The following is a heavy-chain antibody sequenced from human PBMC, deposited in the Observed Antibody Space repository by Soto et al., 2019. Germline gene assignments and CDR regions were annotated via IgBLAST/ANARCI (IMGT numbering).Heavy chain of an antibody. Sequence: QPQLQESGPGLVKPSETLSLTCTVSGGSVSSCCNYWGWVRQPPGKGLEWIGSIHNSGGTSYNPSLKSRVTISVDTPKNQFSLNLTSVTAADTAVYYCARGLSSPSAAGIWGQGTLVTVSS. J-gene: IGHJ4*02. V-gene: IGHV4-39*01. D-gene: IGHD6-6*01. CDR2: IHNSGGT. CDR1: GGSVSSCCNY. CDR3: ARGLSSPSAAGI.